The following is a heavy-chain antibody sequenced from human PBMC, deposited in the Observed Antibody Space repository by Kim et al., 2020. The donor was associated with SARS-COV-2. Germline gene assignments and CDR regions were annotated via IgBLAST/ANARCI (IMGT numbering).Heavy chain of an antibody. CDR2: DGSQT. Sequence: DGSQTSYGDSVRGRCTIYRDNAKNSLYLQMTSLTGEDTAVYYCSRCCGLDYWGQGAQVTVSS. CDR3: SRCCGLDY. D-gene: IGHD6-25*01. J-gene: IGHJ4*02. V-gene: IGHV3-7*03.